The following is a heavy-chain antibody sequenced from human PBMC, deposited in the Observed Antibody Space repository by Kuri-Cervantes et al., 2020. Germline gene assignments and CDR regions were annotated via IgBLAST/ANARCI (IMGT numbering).Heavy chain of an antibody. D-gene: IGHD2-15*01. Sequence: ASVKVSCKASGYTFTSYGISWVRRAPGQGLEWMGWIRDNTGDTSYAPKLQGRVSMTRDTFTNTAYMELGSLRSDDTAVYYCARYCSGGSCYPMDVWGKGTPVTVSS. J-gene: IGHJ6*03. CDR2: IRDNTGDT. CDR3: ARYCSGGSCYPMDV. CDR1: GYTFTSYG. V-gene: IGHV1-18*01.